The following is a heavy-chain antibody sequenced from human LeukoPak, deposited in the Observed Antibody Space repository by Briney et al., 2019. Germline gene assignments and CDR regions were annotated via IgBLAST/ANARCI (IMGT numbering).Heavy chain of an antibody. CDR2: IIPIFGTA. CDR1: GGTFSSYA. J-gene: IGHJ5*02. D-gene: IGHD3-10*01. Sequence: GASVKVSCKAPGGTFSSYAISWVRQAPGQGLEWMGGIIPIFGTANYAQKFQGRVTITADESTSTAYMELSSLRSEDTAVYYCARGRRLLWFGEGPWGQGTLVTVSS. CDR3: ARGRRLLWFGEGP. V-gene: IGHV1-69*13.